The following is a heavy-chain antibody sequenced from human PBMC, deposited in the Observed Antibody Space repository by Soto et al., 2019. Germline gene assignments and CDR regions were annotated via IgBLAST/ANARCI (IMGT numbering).Heavy chain of an antibody. CDR2: IWYDGSNK. CDR1: GFTFSSYG. V-gene: IGHV3-33*03. CDR3: AKDDHYYGSGPRFDP. J-gene: IGHJ5*02. D-gene: IGHD3-10*01. Sequence: PGGSLRLSCAASGFTFSSYGMHWVRQAPGKGLEWVAVIWYDGSNKYYADSVMGRFTISRDNAKNSLYLQMNSLRAEDTALYYCAKDDHYYGSGPRFDPWGQGTLVTVSS.